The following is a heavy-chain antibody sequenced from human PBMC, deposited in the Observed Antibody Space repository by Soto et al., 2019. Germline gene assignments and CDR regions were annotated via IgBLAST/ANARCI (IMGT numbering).Heavy chain of an antibody. CDR3: AKEGRWLQSSNNWFDP. CDR1: GFTFSSYG. Sequence: GGSLRLSXAASGFTFSSYGMHWVRQAPGKGLEWVAVISYDGSNKYYADSVKGRFTISRDNSKNTLYLQMNSLRAEDTAVYYCAKEGRWLQSSNNWFDPWGQGTLVTVSS. D-gene: IGHD5-12*01. J-gene: IGHJ5*02. V-gene: IGHV3-30*18. CDR2: ISYDGSNK.